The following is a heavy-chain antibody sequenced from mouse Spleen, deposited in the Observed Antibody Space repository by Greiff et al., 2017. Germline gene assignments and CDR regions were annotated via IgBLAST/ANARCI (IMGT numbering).Heavy chain of an antibody. J-gene: IGHJ3*01. V-gene: IGHV5-17*01. Sequence: DVHLVESGGGLVKPGGSLKLSCAASGFTFSDYGMHWVRQAPEKGLEWVAYISSGSSTIYYADTVKGRFTISRDNAKNTLFLQMTSLRSEDTAMYYCARQGIYYDYDRAWFAYWGQGTLVTVSA. D-gene: IGHD2-4*01. CDR3: ARQGIYYDYDRAWFAY. CDR2: ISSGSSTI. CDR1: GFTFSDYG.